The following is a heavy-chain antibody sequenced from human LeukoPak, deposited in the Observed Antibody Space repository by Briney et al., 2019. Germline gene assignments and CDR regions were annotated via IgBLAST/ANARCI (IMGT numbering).Heavy chain of an antibody. CDR2: IYRGEVT. J-gene: IGHJ6*03. V-gene: IGHV3-53*01. Sequence: GGSLTLSCSASSFSITDNSMTWVRQAPGKGLECVAIIYRGEVTAYADSVRGRFTISRDSGTNTLFLQMDNLRVDDTAVYYCARVVAAIALRDYHYVDVWGKGATLSVS. CDR3: ARVVAAIALRDYHYVDV. D-gene: IGHD6-19*01. CDR1: SFSITDNS.